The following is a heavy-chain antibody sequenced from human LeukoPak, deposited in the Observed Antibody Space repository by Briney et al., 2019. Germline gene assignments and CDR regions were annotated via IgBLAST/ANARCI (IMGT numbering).Heavy chain of an antibody. Sequence: PGGSLRLSCAGSGFTMSNYWMNWVRQAPGEGLVWVSHINPGDGSTTGYADSVKGRFTVSRDNAKNTLYPQMTSLKDGDTAVYYCVRDGMGTAPYDLWGQGTLVTVSS. CDR3: VRDGMGTAPYDL. J-gene: IGHJ4*01. V-gene: IGHV3-74*01. CDR2: INPGDGSTT. CDR1: GFTMSNYW. D-gene: IGHD2-8*02.